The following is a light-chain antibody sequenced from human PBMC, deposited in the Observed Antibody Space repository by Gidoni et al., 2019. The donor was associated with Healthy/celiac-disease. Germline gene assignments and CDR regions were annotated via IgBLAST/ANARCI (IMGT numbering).Light chain of an antibody. CDR1: QDISNY. CDR2: DAS. J-gene: IGKJ5*01. Sequence: IQMTQSPSSLSASVGDRVTITCQASQDISNYLNWYQQKPGKAPKLLIYDASNLETGVPSRFSGSGSGTDLTFTISSLQPEDIATYYCQQYDNLPGITFGQGTRLEIK. V-gene: IGKV1-33*01. CDR3: QQYDNLPGIT.